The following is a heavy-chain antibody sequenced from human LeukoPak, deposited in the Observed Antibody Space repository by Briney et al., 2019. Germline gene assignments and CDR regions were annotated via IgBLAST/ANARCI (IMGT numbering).Heavy chain of an antibody. D-gene: IGHD2-2*02. CDR1: GGSISTYY. J-gene: IGHJ6*03. CDR2: IYTSGST. V-gene: IGHV4-4*07. Sequence: SETLSLTCTVSGGSISTYYWSWIRQPPGKGLEWIGRIYTSGSTNYNPSLKSRVTMSVDTSKNQFSLKLSSVTAADTAVYYCAREERVVPAAISRPYYYYYMDVWGKGTTVTVSS. CDR3: AREERVVPAAISRPYYYYYMDV.